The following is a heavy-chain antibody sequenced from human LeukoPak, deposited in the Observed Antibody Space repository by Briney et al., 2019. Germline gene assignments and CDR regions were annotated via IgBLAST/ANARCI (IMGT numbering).Heavy chain of an antibody. CDR2: MNPNSGNT. D-gene: IGHD5-24*01. V-gene: IGHV1-8*01. CDR1: GYTFTSYD. CDR3: ARDVGMATNAFDI. Sequence: ASVKVSCKASGYTFTSYDINWVRQATGQGLEWMGWMNPNSGNTGYAQKFQGRVTITADKSTSTAYMELSSLRSEDTAVYYCARDVGMATNAFDIWGQGTMVTVSS. J-gene: IGHJ3*02.